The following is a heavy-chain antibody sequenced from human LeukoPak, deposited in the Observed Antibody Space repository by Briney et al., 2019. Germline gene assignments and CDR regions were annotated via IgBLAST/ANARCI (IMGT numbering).Heavy chain of an antibody. Sequence: PGGSLRLSCAASGFTFSSYGMTWVRQAPGKGLEWVSYISSSSSTIYYADSVKGRFTISRDNAKNSLYLQLNSLRAEDTALYYCARILGSYWTPGYDYWGQGTLVTVSS. V-gene: IGHV3-48*01. D-gene: IGHD1-26*01. CDR3: ARILGSYWTPGYDY. CDR1: GFTFSSYG. J-gene: IGHJ4*02. CDR2: ISSSSSTI.